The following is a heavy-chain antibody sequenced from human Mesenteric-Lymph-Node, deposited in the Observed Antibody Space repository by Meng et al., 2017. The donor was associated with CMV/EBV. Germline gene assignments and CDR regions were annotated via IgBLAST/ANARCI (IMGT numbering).Heavy chain of an antibody. J-gene: IGHJ5*02. V-gene: IGHV3-21*01. CDR1: GFTFSDYT. CDR2: ISGSSRYI. Sequence: GESLKISCAASGFTFSDYTMNWVRQAPGKGLEWVSSISGSSRYIYYADSLKGRFTISRDNAKSSLYLQMNGLRAEDTAVYYCARDRSLAVPVTSPTFDPWGQGALVTVSS. D-gene: IGHD6-19*01. CDR3: ARDRSLAVPVTSPTFDP.